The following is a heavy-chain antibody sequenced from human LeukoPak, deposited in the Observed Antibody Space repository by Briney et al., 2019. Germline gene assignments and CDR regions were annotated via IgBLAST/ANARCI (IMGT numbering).Heavy chain of an antibody. J-gene: IGHJ2*01. CDR2: MKQDGSEE. Sequence: GGSLRLSCAASGFTFSSYIMNWVRQAPGKGLEGVANMKQDGSEEYYVDSVKGRFTISRDDAKNSLYLQMNSLRAEGTAVYYCARASWLQFNWYFDLWGRGTLVTVSS. D-gene: IGHD5-24*01. CDR1: GFTFSSYI. CDR3: ARASWLQFNWYFDL. V-gene: IGHV3-7*03.